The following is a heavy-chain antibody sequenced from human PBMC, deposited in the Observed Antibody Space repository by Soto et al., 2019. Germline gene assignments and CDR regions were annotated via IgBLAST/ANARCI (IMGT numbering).Heavy chain of an antibody. CDR2: IYYSGST. J-gene: IGHJ3*02. CDR3: ARQGRSWYYDILTGWTDAFDI. Sequence: QLQLQESGPGLVKPSETLSLTCTVSGGSISSSSYYWGWIRQPPGKGLEWIGSIYYSGSTYYNPSLKSRVTISVDTSKNQFSLKLSSVTAADTAVYYCARQGRSWYYDILTGWTDAFDIWGQGTMVTVSS. D-gene: IGHD3-9*01. CDR1: GGSISSSSYY. V-gene: IGHV4-39*01.